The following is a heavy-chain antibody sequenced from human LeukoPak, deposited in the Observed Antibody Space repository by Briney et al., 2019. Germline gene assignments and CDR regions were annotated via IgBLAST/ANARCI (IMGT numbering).Heavy chain of an antibody. D-gene: IGHD2-15*01. CDR3: ARVRCSGGSCPYYYYYYYMDV. Sequence: SETLSLTCTVSGGSISSSSYYWGWIRQPPGKGLEWIGSIYYSGSTYYNPSLKSRVAISVDTSKNQFSLKLRFVTAADTAVYYCARVRCSGGSCPYYYYYYYMDVWGKGTTVTVSS. J-gene: IGHJ6*03. CDR1: GGSISSSSYY. CDR2: IYYSGST. V-gene: IGHV4-39*07.